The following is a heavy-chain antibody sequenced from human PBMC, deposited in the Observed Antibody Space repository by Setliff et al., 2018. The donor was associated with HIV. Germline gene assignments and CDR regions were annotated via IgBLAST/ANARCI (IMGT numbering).Heavy chain of an antibody. CDR1: GGSLSGYH. Sequence: PSETLSLTCAVYGGSLSGYHWSWIRQSPEKGLEWIGEINHSGSTNYNPSLKSRVTMSVDPSKNQFSLKLSSVTAADTAVYYCARGGGYDRSGYYPFDYWGQGTPVTVSS. J-gene: IGHJ4*02. CDR2: INHSGST. CDR3: ARGGGYDRSGYYPFDY. D-gene: IGHD3-22*01. V-gene: IGHV4-34*01.